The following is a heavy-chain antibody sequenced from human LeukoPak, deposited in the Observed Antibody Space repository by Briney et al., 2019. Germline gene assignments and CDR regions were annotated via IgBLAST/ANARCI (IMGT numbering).Heavy chain of an antibody. D-gene: IGHD2-21*02. CDR1: GYTFTSYA. CDR3: ARAFGNAYCGGDCYCWFDP. J-gene: IGHJ5*02. CDR2: INAGNGNT. V-gene: IGHV1-3*01. Sequence: ASVKVSCKASGYTFTSYAMHWVRQALGQRLEWMGWINAGNGNTKYSQKFQGRVTITRDTSASTAYMELRSLRSDDTAVYYCARAFGNAYCGGDCYCWFDPWGQGTLVTVSS.